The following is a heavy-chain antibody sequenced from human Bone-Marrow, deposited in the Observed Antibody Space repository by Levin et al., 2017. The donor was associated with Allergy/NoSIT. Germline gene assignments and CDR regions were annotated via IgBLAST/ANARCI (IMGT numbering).Heavy chain of an antibody. CDR2: ISFDGTYS. CDR1: GFTFSTYA. V-gene: IGHV3-30*18. CDR3: AKDGGGLLWIGEILDAFDI. D-gene: IGHD3-10*01. Sequence: GGSLRLSCAASGFTFSTYAMHWVRQAPGNGLEWLAVISFDGTYSYYLDSVKGRFTISRDNSKSTLDLQMNSLRPEDTAIYYCAKDGGGLLWIGEILDAFDIWGQGTMVTVSP. J-gene: IGHJ3*02.